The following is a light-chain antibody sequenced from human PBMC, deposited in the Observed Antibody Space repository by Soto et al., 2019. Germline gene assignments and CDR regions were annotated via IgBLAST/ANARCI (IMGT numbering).Light chain of an antibody. CDR1: QSVSSY. Sequence: EIVLTQSPATLSLYPGERATLSCRASQSVSSYLAWYQQKPGQAPMLLIYDASNRATGIPARVSGSGSGTDFTLTISNLEPEDFAVYYCQHRINWPLTFGGGTKVEIK. CDR3: QHRINWPLT. V-gene: IGKV3-11*01. J-gene: IGKJ4*01. CDR2: DAS.